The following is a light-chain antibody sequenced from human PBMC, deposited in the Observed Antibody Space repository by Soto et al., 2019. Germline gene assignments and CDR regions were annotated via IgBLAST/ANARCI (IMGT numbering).Light chain of an antibody. J-gene: IGKJ1*01. Sequence: EIVMTQSPATLSVSPGGRATLYCRASQSISATLAWYQQKPGQAPRLLIYGASSRATGIPDRFSGSGSGTDFTLTISRLEPEDFAVYYCQQYGSSPPTWTFGQGTKVDIK. CDR3: QQYGSSPPTWT. V-gene: IGKV3-20*01. CDR1: QSISAT. CDR2: GAS.